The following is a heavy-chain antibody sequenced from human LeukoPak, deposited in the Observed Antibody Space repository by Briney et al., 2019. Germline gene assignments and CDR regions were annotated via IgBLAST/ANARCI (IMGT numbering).Heavy chain of an antibody. D-gene: IGHD1-26*01. Sequence: GGSLRLSCAASGFTFDDYAMHWVRQAPGKGLEWVSGISWNSGSIGYADSVKGRFTISRDNAKNSLYLQMNSLRAEDTAVYYCASSSGSYYAAYYYYMDVWGKGTTVTVSS. V-gene: IGHV3-9*01. CDR2: ISWNSGSI. CDR3: ASSSGSYYAAYYYYMDV. J-gene: IGHJ6*03. CDR1: GFTFDDYA.